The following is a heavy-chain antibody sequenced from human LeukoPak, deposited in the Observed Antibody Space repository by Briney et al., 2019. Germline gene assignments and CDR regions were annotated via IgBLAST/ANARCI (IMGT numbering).Heavy chain of an antibody. CDR1: GFTFSDNE. CDR2: ISTSGSTT. Sequence: GGSLRLSCAASGFTFSDNEINWVRQALGKGLEWVSCISTSGSTTYYADSVKGRFTISRDNAKNSLFLQMNTLTAEDTAVYYCARGALHVFDYWGQGTPVTVSS. V-gene: IGHV3-48*03. CDR3: ARGALHVFDY. J-gene: IGHJ4*02. D-gene: IGHD3-10*02.